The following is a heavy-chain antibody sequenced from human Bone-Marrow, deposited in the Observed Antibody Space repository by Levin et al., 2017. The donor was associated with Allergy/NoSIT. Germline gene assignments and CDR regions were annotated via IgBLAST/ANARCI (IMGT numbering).Heavy chain of an antibody. V-gene: IGHV3-30*18. Sequence: GESLKISCAASGFSFSNYGMHWVRQAPGKGLEWVALISYDGTNKWFGDSAKGRFTISRDNSKNMLFLQMNSLRPEDTAVYYCAKEDVNLWDGIDYWGQGTLVTVSS. CDR3: AKEDVNLWDGIDY. CDR1: GFSFSNYG. J-gene: IGHJ4*02. CDR2: ISYDGTNK. D-gene: IGHD1-1*01.